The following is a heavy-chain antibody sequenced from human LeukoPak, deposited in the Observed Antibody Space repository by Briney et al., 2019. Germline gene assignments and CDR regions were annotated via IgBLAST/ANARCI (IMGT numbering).Heavy chain of an antibody. J-gene: IGHJ4*02. V-gene: IGHV4-39*01. CDR3: ARHNTETNSRFDS. CDR1: GVSINSGSYY. Sequence: SETLSLTCTVSGVSINSGSYYWSWIRQPQGKGLVWIGRIYYSGTTYYDPSLKRRVIISVDTSKNQFSLNLNSVNAADTAVYYCARHNTETNSRFDSWGQGTLVTVSS. CDR2: IYYSGTT. D-gene: IGHD4-23*01.